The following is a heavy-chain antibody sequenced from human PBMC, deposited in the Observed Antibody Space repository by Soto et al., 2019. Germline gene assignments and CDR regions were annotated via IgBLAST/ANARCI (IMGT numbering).Heavy chain of an antibody. CDR3: ARVQQLWYFDY. Sequence: GGSLRHSCAASGFTVSSNYMSWVRQAPGKGLEWVSVIYSGGSTYYADSVKGRFTISRDNSKNTLYLQMNSLRAEDTAVYYCARVQQLWYFDYWGQGTLVTVSS. J-gene: IGHJ4*02. V-gene: IGHV3-53*01. CDR2: IYSGGST. D-gene: IGHD5-18*01. CDR1: GFTVSSNY.